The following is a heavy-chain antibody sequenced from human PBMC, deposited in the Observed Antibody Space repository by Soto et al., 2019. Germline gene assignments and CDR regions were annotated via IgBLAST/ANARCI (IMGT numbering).Heavy chain of an antibody. CDR2: INPNSGST. Sequence: QVQLVQSGAEVKEPGASVNVSCRASGYTFNDYFLHWVRQAPGQGLEWMGWINPNSGSTNLAQRFQGWVTMTRDASISTVYLVLIRLKSDDTAVYYCARVTATSPDAWLDPWGQGTLVTVSS. V-gene: IGHV1-2*04. CDR3: ARVTATSPDAWLDP. D-gene: IGHD4-4*01. CDR1: GYTFNDYF. J-gene: IGHJ5*02.